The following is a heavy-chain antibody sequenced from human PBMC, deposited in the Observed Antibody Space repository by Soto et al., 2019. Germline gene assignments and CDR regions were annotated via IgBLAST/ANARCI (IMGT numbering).Heavy chain of an antibody. J-gene: IGHJ5*02. CDR2: INTDGTRT. D-gene: IGHD3-10*01. V-gene: IGHV3-74*01. CDR1: GFTFNNYW. Sequence: DVQLVKSGGGLVQPGGSLRLSCAASGFTFNNYWMHWVRQAPGKGLMWVSRINTDGTRTTYADSVKGRFAISRDNAKNTVYLQMNSLRADDTAVYFCARVKSGSYDWSDPWGQGTLVTVSS. CDR3: ARVKSGSYDWSDP.